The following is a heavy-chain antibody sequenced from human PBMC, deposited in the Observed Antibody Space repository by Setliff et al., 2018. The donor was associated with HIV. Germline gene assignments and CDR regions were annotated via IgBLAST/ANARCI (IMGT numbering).Heavy chain of an antibody. J-gene: IGHJ1*01. CDR1: GYTFTSYD. D-gene: IGHD6-13*01. CDR2: IIPILGIA. V-gene: IGHV1-69*10. CDR3: AKGNAGTPPIEYLQH. Sequence: SVKVSCKASGYTFTSYDINWVRQAPGQGLEWMGGIIPILGIASYSQKFQGRVTMTTDTATSTAYMEVRSLRSDDTAVYYCAKGNAGTPPIEYLQHWGQGTLVTVSS.